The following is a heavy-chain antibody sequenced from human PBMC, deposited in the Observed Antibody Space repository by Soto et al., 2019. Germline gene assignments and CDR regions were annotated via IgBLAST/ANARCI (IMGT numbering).Heavy chain of an antibody. Sequence: GESLKISCKGSGYSFTSYWIGWVRQMPGKGLEWMGIIYPGDSDTRYSPSFQGQVTISADKSISTAYLQWSSLKAADTAKYYCARPREAGNKYYDVDVWGQGNTVTVSS. CDR2: IYPGDSDT. CDR3: ARPREAGNKYYDVDV. J-gene: IGHJ6*01. CDR1: GYSFTSYW. D-gene: IGHD6-19*01. V-gene: IGHV5-51*01.